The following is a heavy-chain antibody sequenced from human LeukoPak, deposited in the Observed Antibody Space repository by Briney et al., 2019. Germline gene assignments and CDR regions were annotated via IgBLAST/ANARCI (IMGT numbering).Heavy chain of an antibody. CDR1: GDSISTGGYY. D-gene: IGHD2-2*01. CDR3: ARVIVVVPIGVYHYYAMDV. J-gene: IGHJ6*02. V-gene: IGHV4-31*03. Sequence: SETLSPTCTVSGDSISTGGYYWAWVRQHRQRGLEGIGYIQYSGSTHYNPSLQSRVTISVDTSKNQFSLNLNSVTAADTAVYYCARVIVVVPIGVYHYYAMDVWGQGTTVTVSS. CDR2: IQYSGST.